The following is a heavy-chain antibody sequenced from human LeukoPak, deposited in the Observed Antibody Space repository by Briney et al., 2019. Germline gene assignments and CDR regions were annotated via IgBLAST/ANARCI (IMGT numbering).Heavy chain of an antibody. V-gene: IGHV3-48*03. CDR1: GFTFSSYE. CDR3: AREGLRYFDWSPALDY. J-gene: IGHJ4*02. Sequence: GGSLRLSCAASGFTFSSYEMNWVRQAPGKGLEWVSYISSSGSTIYYADSVKGRFTISIDNAKNSLYLQMNSLRAEDTAVYYCAREGLRYFDWSPALDYWGQGTLVTVSS. D-gene: IGHD3-9*01. CDR2: ISSSGSTI.